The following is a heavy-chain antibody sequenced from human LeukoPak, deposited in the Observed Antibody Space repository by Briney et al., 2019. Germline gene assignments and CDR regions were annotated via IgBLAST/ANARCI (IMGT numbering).Heavy chain of an antibody. CDR1: GGSISSYY. Sequence: KPSETLSLTRTVSGGSISSYYWSWIRQPPGKGLEWIGYIYYSGSTNYNPSLKSRVTISVDTSKNQFSLKLSSVTAADTAVYYCARLGSSSWTDYWGQGTLVTVSS. V-gene: IGHV4-59*08. CDR2: IYYSGST. D-gene: IGHD6-13*01. J-gene: IGHJ4*02. CDR3: ARLGSSSWTDY.